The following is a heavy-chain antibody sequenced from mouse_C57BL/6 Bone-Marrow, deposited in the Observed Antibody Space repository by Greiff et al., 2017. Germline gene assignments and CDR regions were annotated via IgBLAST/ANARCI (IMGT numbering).Heavy chain of an antibody. CDR1: GYTFTSYW. Sequence: QVQLQQPGAELVMPGASVKLSCKASGYTFTSYWMHWVKQRPGQGLEWIGEIDPSDSYTNYNQKFKGKSTLTVDKSSSTAYMQLSSLTSEDSAVYYCARSDYSNCPSFAYWGQGTLVTVSA. CDR3: ARSDYSNCPSFAY. CDR2: IDPSDSYT. D-gene: IGHD2-5*01. V-gene: IGHV1-69*01. J-gene: IGHJ3*01.